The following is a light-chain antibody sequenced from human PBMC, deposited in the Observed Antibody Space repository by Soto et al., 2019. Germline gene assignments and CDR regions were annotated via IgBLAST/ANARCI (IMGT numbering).Light chain of an antibody. J-gene: IGKJ1*01. CDR1: QSISSW. Sequence: DIQMTQSPSTLSASVGARVTITCRASQSISSWLAWYEQKPGKAHKLLIYKAASLESGVPSRFSGSGSGTDVTLTVSSLQPDDVAAYCCQQYNSYWTFGQGTKVEIK. CDR3: QQYNSYWT. V-gene: IGKV1-5*03. CDR2: KAA.